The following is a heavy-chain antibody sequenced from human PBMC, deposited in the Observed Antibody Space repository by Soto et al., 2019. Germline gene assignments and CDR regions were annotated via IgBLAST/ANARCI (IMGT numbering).Heavy chain of an antibody. D-gene: IGHD1-26*01. CDR1: GGSISSSSDC. CDR2: IFHTGST. Sequence: AETLSLTCNVSGGSISSSSDCFVGMGQPPGKGLEWIGHIFHTGSTYYNPSLKSRVTISVDTSKNQFSLKLSSVTATDTAVYYCARRRIVVTTNFDYWGQGTLVTVSS. J-gene: IGHJ4*02. CDR3: ARRRIVVTTNFDY. V-gene: IGHV4-39*01.